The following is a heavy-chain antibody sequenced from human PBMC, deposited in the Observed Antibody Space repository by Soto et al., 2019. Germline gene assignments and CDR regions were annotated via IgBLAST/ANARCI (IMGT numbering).Heavy chain of an antibody. CDR3: AMLLLWFGESYYYGMDV. Sequence: QVQLVQSGAEVKKPGSSVKVSCKASGGTFSSYAISWVRQAPGQGLEWMGVIIPIFGTANYAQKFQGRVTITADESTSTAYMELSSLRSEYTDVYYCAMLLLWFGESYYYGMDVWGQGTTVTVSS. CDR2: IIPIFGTA. J-gene: IGHJ6*02. CDR1: GGTFSSYA. D-gene: IGHD3-10*01. V-gene: IGHV1-69*01.